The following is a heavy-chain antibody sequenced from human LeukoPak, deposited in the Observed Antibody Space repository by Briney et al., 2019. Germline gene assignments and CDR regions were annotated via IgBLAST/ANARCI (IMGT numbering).Heavy chain of an antibody. CDR3: ANAPGVVLITSYYYYGMDV. CDR2: ISGSGDST. CDR1: GFTFSSYA. V-gene: IGHV3-23*01. J-gene: IGHJ6*02. Sequence: GGSLRLSCAASGFTFSSYAMSWVRQAPGKGLAWVSVISGSGDSTYYADSVKGRFAISRDNSKNTLYLQMNSLRAEDTAVYYCANAPGVVLITSYYYYGMDVWGQGTTVTVSS. D-gene: IGHD3-22*01.